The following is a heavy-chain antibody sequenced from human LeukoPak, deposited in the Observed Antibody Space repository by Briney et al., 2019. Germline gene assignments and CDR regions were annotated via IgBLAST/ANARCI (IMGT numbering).Heavy chain of an antibody. V-gene: IGHV1-18*01. CDR3: ARLEMYNYDSSGYYLGGYFDY. CDR1: GYNFNNYG. Sequence: APVKVSCKTSGYNFNNYGISWVRQAPGQGLEWRGWISAYSGDTKYAQKHQGRVTMTTDTSTSKAYMDLRSLRSEDTDVYYCARLEMYNYDSSGYYLGGYFDYWGQGTLVTVSS. CDR2: ISAYSGDT. D-gene: IGHD3-22*01. J-gene: IGHJ4*02.